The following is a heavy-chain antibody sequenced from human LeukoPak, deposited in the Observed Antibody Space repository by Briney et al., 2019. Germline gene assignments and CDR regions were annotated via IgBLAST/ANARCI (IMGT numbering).Heavy chain of an antibody. CDR1: GGIFSSYA. CDR2: IIPIFGTA. CDR3: ARNEYSGSYYWFDP. D-gene: IGHD1-26*01. J-gene: IGHJ5*02. Sequence: ASLKVSCKASGGIFSSYAISWVRQAPGQGLEWMGGIIPIFGTANYAQKFQGRVTITADESTSTAYMELSSLRSEDTAVYYCARNEYSGSYYWFDPWGQGTLVTVSS. V-gene: IGHV1-69*01.